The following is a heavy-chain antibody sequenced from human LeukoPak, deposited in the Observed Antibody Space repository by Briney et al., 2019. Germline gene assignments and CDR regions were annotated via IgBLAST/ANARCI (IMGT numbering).Heavy chain of an antibody. Sequence: PGGSLRLFCAASGFTFSIYSLNWVRQAPGKGLEWVSFISSNNNYIYYADSVKGRFTISRDNAKNSLYLQMNSLRVEDTAVYYCARGKDYSNSDFWGQGTLVTVSS. CDR3: ARGKDYSNSDF. V-gene: IGHV3-21*06. J-gene: IGHJ4*02. D-gene: IGHD4-11*01. CDR2: ISSNNNYI. CDR1: GFTFSIYS.